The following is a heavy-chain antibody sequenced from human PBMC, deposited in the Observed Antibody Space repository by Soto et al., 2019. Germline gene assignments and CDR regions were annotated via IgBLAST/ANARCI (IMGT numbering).Heavy chain of an antibody. CDR3: ARGRITMVRGVIPHFDY. V-gene: IGHV3-33*01. J-gene: IGHJ4*02. D-gene: IGHD3-10*01. CDR2: IWYDGSNK. Sequence: QVQLVESGGGVVQPGRSLRLSCAASGFTFSSYGMHWVRQAPGKGLEWVAVIWYDGSNKYYADSVKGRFTISRDNSKNTLYLQMNSLRAEATAVYYCARGRITMVRGVIPHFDYWGQGTLVTVSS. CDR1: GFTFSSYG.